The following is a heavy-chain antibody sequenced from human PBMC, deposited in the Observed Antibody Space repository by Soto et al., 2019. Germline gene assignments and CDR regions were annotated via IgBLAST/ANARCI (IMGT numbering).Heavy chain of an antibody. CDR1: GGSMSRGGQS. Sequence: QVVLQESGPGLVKPSQTLSLTCAVSGGSMSRGGQSWSWIRQPPGKGLEWLGFIYYTGSTYYNPSLKSGVTLSVDRSKNQFSLNLTSVTASDTAMYFCARAPPGPSPRWDVWGQVTTVTVSS. D-gene: IGHD3-10*01. CDR3: ARAPPGPSPRWDV. J-gene: IGHJ6*02. CDR2: IYYTGST. V-gene: IGHV4-30-2*01.